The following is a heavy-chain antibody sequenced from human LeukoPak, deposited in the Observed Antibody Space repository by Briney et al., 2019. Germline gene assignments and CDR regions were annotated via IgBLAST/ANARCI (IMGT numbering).Heavy chain of an antibody. V-gene: IGHV3-48*01. J-gene: IGHJ4*02. CDR2: ISSSSSTI. CDR1: GFTFSSYI. D-gene: IGHD3-16*01. Sequence: GGSLRLSCAASGFTFSSYIMNWVRQAPGKGLDWVSYISSSSSTIYYADSGKGRFTISRDNAKNSLYLQMNSLRAEDTAVYYCARLRYDFVWGSYDYWGQGTLVTVSS. CDR3: ARLRYDFVWGSYDY.